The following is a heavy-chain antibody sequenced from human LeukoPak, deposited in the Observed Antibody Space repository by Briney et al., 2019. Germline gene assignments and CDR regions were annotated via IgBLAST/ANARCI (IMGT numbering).Heavy chain of an antibody. J-gene: IGHJ4*02. D-gene: IGHD6-19*01. CDR3: ARHGRGSGWVDY. V-gene: IGHV4-39*01. Sequence: PSETLPLTCTVSGGSISSSSYYWGWIRQPPGKGLEWIGSIYYSGSTYYNPSLKSRVTISVDTSKNQFSLKLSSVTAADTAVYYCARHGRGSGWVDYWGQGTLVTVSS. CDR1: GGSISSSSYY. CDR2: IYYSGST.